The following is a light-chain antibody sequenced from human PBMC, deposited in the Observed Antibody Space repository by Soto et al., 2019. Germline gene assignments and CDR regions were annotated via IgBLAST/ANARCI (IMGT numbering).Light chain of an antibody. CDR2: EVS. CDR3: CSYGGSRAV. J-gene: IGLJ7*01. V-gene: IGLV2-23*02. CDR1: SSDVGSHNL. Sequence: QSALPQPASVSGSPGQSITISCTGTSSDVGSHNLVSWYELHPGQAPKLMIYEVSKRPLGVFARFSAAKSGNTASLTISGLQAEDEADYYCCSYGGSRAVFGGGTQLTVL.